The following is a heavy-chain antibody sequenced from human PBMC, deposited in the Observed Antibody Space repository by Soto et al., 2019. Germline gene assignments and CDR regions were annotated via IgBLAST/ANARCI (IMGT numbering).Heavy chain of an antibody. CDR1: AITVIGNY. Sequence: GWLRRSCAASAITVIGNYMSWVRQAPGTGLEWVAFLDSGGSALYTDSVKGRFTISRDNSKNTLYLQMNSLTVEDTAVSYCAKAKDRKFDYWGQGTPVTVSS. CDR2: LDSGGSA. V-gene: IGHV3-53*01. J-gene: IGHJ4*02. CDR3: AKAKDRKFDY.